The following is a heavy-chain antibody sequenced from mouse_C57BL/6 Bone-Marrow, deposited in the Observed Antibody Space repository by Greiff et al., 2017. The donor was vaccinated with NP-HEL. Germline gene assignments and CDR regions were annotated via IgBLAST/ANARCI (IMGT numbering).Heavy chain of an antibody. J-gene: IGHJ4*01. Sequence: VKLVESGAELARPGASVKLSCKASGYTFTSYGISWVKQRTGQGLEWIGEIYPRSGNTYYNEKFKGKATLTADKSSSTAYMERRSLTSEDSAVYFCAREGASDGSSLYYAMDYWGQGTSVTVSS. V-gene: IGHV1-81*01. CDR2: IYPRSGNT. CDR3: AREGASDGSSLYYAMDY. CDR1: GYTFTSYG. D-gene: IGHD1-1*01.